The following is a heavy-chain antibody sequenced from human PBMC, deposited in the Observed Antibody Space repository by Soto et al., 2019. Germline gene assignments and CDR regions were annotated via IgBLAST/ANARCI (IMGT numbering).Heavy chain of an antibody. CDR1: GFTFSDYA. J-gene: IGHJ4*02. CDR3: AKGGRQWLVTSDFNY. CDR2: VSHDGRNT. Sequence: VQLVESXXXVXXXXXXLRLSCAASGFTFSDYAMHWVRQAPGKGLEWVAVVSHDGRNTHYADSVKGRFTISRDSSKNTVSLERTSLRAEDTAVYYCAKGGRQWLVTSDFNYWGQGALVTVSS. V-gene: IGHV3-30*18. D-gene: IGHD6-19*01.